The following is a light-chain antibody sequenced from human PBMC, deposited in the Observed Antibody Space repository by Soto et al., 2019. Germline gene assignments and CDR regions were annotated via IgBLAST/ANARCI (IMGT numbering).Light chain of an antibody. CDR2: EVS. V-gene: IGLV2-14*01. Sequence: QSALTQPASVSGSPGQSITISCTGTSSDVDGYNFVSWYQQHPGKAPKLMIYEVSNRPSGVSNRFSGSKSGNTASLTISGLQAEDEADYYCNSYTSSRTLVFGGGTKLTVL. CDR1: SSDVDGYNF. J-gene: IGLJ3*02. CDR3: NSYTSSRTLV.